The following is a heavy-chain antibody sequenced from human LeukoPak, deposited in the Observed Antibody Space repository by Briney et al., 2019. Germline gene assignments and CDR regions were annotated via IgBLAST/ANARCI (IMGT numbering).Heavy chain of an antibody. J-gene: IGHJ4*02. Sequence: PSETLSLTCAVYGGSFSAYYWSWIRQPPGKGLEWIGSIYYSGSTYYNPSLKSRVTISVDTSKNQFSLKLSSVTAADTAVYYCARHRWLPIDYWGQGTLVTVSS. D-gene: IGHD5-12*01. CDR3: ARHRWLPIDY. CDR1: GGSFSAYY. CDR2: IYYSGST. V-gene: IGHV4-34*01.